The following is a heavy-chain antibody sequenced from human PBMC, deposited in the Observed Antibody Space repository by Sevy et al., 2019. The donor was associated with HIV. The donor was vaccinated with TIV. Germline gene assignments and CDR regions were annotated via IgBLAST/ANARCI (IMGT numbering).Heavy chain of an antibody. V-gene: IGHV3-23*01. Sequence: GGSLRLSCAASGFTFSNHAMSWVRQAPGKGLEWVSGISGSGFSTYYADSVKGRFTISRDNSKNVLYLQMKNLGAEDTAIYYCAKDQSVTSGTYDFFDYWGQGTLVTVSS. J-gene: IGHJ4*02. CDR3: AKDQSVTSGTYDFFDY. CDR1: GFTFSNHA. D-gene: IGHD1-26*01. CDR2: ISGSGFST.